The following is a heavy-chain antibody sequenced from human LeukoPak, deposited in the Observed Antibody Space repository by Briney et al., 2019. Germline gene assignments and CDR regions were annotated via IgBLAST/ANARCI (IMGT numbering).Heavy chain of an antibody. D-gene: IGHD3-10*01. CDR1: GFTFTSYD. J-gene: IGHJ5*02. CDR2: MNPSNGNT. V-gene: IGHV1-8*01. Sequence: ASVKVSCKASGFTFTSYDINWVRQASRQGLEWMGWMNPSNGNTGYAQEFQGRVTMTRDTSISTAYMELRDLRSEDTAVYYCVRDGEGVAISVNYWFDPWGQGTLVTVSS. CDR3: VRDGEGVAISVNYWFDP.